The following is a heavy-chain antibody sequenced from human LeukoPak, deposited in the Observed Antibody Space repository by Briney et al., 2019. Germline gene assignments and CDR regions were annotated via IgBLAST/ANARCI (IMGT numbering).Heavy chain of an antibody. CDR3: AREEIGWFDYYYGMDV. D-gene: IGHD6-19*01. V-gene: IGHV1-2*04. J-gene: IGHJ6*02. CDR1: GYTFTGYY. Sequence: ASVKVSCKASGYTFTGYYMHWVRQAPGQGLEWMGWINPNSGGTNYAQKFQGWVTMTRDTSISTAYVELSRLRSDDTAVYYCAREEIGWFDYYYGMDVWGQGTTVTVSS. CDR2: INPNSGGT.